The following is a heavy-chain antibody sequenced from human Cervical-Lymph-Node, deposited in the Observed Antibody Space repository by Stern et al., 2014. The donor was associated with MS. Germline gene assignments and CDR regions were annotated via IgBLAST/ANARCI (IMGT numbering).Heavy chain of an antibody. CDR1: GCTFSHHS. J-gene: IGHJ4*02. Sequence: MQLVESGGGLVKPGESLKLSCNASGCTFSHHSINWVRQAPGQGLEWISSISNNATHPYYAHSVEGLFTISRDSAKDSVSLHMVSLRAEDTSVYYCARARVGDYARSPHLDSWGQGTLVTVSS. CDR2: ISNNATHP. D-gene: IGHD4-17*01. CDR3: ARARVGDYARSPHLDS. V-gene: IGHV3-21*01.